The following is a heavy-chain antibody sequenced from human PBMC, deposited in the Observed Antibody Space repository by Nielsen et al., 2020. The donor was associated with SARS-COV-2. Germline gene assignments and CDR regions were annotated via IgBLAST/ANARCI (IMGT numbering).Heavy chain of an antibody. CDR3: ARGSNGYDTSGFDY. CDR2: INTNTGHP. Sequence: ASVKVSCKASGYTFTNYAMNWVRQAPGQGLEWMGWINTNTGHPMYAQGFTGRFVFSLDTSVSTAYLQITSLKAVDTAVYYCARGSNGYDTSGFDYWGQGTLATVSS. D-gene: IGHD3-22*01. V-gene: IGHV7-4-1*02. J-gene: IGHJ4*02. CDR1: GYTFTNYA.